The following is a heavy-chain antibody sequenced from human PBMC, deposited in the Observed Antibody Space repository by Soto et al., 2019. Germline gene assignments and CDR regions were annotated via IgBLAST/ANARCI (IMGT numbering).Heavy chain of an antibody. D-gene: IGHD5-18*01. CDR1: GGSVTSDEDY. J-gene: IGHJ4*02. CDR3: ATESGSTYGYFDH. Sequence: TLSLTCTVPGGSVTSDEDYWTWIRQSPGKGLEWIGYISNSGSTGYNPSLKTRLSMSVDRSKNQFTLRLTSVTAADTAVYFCATESGSTYGYFDHWGQGTQVTVSS. CDR2: ISNSGST. V-gene: IGHV4-30-4*01.